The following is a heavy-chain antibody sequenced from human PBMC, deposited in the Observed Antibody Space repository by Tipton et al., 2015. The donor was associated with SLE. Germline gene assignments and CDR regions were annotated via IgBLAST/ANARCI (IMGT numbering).Heavy chain of an antibody. CDR3: ARDLGSGDHFDY. Sequence: TLSLTCTVSGGSISSGGYYWSWIRQHPGKGLEWIGYIYYSGSTYYNPSLKSRVTIPVDTSKNQFSLKLSSVTAADTAVYYCARDLGSGDHFDYWGQGTLVTVSP. CDR2: IYYSGST. V-gene: IGHV4-31*03. J-gene: IGHJ4*02. CDR1: GGSISSGGYY. D-gene: IGHD7-27*01.